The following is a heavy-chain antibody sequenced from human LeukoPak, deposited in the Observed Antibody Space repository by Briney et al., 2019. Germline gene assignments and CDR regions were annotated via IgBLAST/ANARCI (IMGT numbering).Heavy chain of an antibody. CDR2: ISSSGSTI. CDR1: GFTFSDYY. D-gene: IGHD5-12*01. Sequence: GGSLRLSCAASGFTFSDYYMSWIRQAPGKGLEWISYISSSGSTIYYADSVKGRFTISRDNAKNSLYLQMNSLRAEDTAVYYCARGGIYGEYSGYVDYFDYWGQGTLVTVSS. CDR3: ARGGIYGEYSGYVDYFDY. V-gene: IGHV3-11*01. J-gene: IGHJ4*02.